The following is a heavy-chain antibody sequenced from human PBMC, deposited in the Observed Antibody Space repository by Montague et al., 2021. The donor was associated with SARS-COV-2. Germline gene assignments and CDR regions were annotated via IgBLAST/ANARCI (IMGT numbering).Heavy chain of an antibody. Sequence: SETLSLTCSVSGDSITNHYWSWIRQPAGKGLEWIGRMHFTGKTNFSPFFSSRLTMSADTSKNQFSLKLTSVTAPDTAIYFCARDRFDFGAGRQGTIDFWGQGTLVTVSS. CDR1: GDSITNHY. D-gene: IGHD3-10*01. CDR2: MHFTGKT. CDR3: ARDRFDFGAGRQGTIDF. V-gene: IGHV4-4*07. J-gene: IGHJ4*02.